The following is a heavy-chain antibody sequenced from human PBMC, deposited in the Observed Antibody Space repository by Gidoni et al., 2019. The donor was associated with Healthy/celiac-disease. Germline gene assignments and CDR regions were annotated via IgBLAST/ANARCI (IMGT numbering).Heavy chain of an antibody. J-gene: IGHJ4*02. V-gene: IGHV4-61*02. CDR3: ARDGYNVCFDY. CDR1: GGSISSGSYY. D-gene: IGHD5-12*01. CDR2: IYISGST. Sequence: QVQLQESGPGLVKASQTLSLTCPVSGGSISSGSYYWTWIRQPAGKGLEWIGRIYISGSTNYNPSLKSRVTISVDTSKNQFSLKLSSVTAADTAVYYCARDGYNVCFDYWGQGTLVTVSS.